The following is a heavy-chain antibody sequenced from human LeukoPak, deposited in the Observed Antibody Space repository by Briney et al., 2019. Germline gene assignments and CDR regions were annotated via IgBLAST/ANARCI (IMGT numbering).Heavy chain of an antibody. CDR3: ARDASYHYGSGSYDDY. Sequence: QTGGSLRLSCAASGFRFSSYEMNWVRQAPGKGLEWVSHISGSASTTYYADSVEGRFTISRDNAKNSLYLQMNSLRAEDTAIYYCARDASYHYGSGSYDDYWGQGTLATVSS. D-gene: IGHD3-10*01. CDR2: ISGSASTT. CDR1: GFRFSSYE. V-gene: IGHV3-48*03. J-gene: IGHJ4*02.